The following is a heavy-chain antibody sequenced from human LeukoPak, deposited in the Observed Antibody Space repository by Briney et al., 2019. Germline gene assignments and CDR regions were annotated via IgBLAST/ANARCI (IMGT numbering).Heavy chain of an antibody. CDR3: ARHLYFSGWLFFDY. Sequence: GGSLRLSCAASGFTFSSQGMHWVRQAPGKGLEWVAVILHDGSNTYYADSVKGRFTISRDNSKNTLYLQMNSLRADDTAVYYCARHLYFSGWLFFDYWGQGTLVTVSS. J-gene: IGHJ4*02. D-gene: IGHD6-19*01. CDR2: ILHDGSNT. V-gene: IGHV3-33*01. CDR1: GFTFSSQG.